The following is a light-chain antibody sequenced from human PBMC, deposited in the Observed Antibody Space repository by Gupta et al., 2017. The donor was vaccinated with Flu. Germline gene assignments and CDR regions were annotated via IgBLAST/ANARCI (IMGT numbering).Light chain of an antibody. V-gene: IGLV1-40*01. CDR1: SSNIGAGYD. CDR3: QSYDSRLSGWV. Sequence: QSVLTQPPSVSGAPGQRVTITCTGSSSNIGAGYDVHWYQQLPGTAPKLLIYGNNRRPSGVPDRVSGSKSGASASLAITGLQAEDETEYHCQSYDSRLSGWVFGGGTKLTVL. J-gene: IGLJ3*02. CDR2: GNN.